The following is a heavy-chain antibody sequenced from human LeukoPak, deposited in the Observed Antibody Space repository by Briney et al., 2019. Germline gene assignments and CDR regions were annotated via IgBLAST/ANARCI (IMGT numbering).Heavy chain of an antibody. Sequence: GASVKVSCKASGYTFTSYGISWVRQAPGQGLEWMGWISAYNGNTNYAQKLQGRVTMTTDTSTSTAYMGLRSLRSDDTAVYYCASLGSLTTRDLLWFGESAFDIWGQGTMVTVSS. V-gene: IGHV1-18*01. CDR2: ISAYNGNT. J-gene: IGHJ3*02. CDR3: ASLGSLTTRDLLWFGESAFDI. CDR1: GYTFTSYG. D-gene: IGHD3-10*01.